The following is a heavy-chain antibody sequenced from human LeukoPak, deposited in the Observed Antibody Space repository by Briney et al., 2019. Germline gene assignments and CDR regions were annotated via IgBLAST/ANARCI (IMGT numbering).Heavy chain of an antibody. J-gene: IGHJ3*02. CDR3: ASAGSSGYFHDAFDI. D-gene: IGHD3-22*01. CDR1: GGTFSSYA. CDR2: IIPIFGTA. V-gene: IGHV1-69*13. Sequence: VASVKVSCKASGGTFSSYAISWVRQAPGQGLEWMGGIIPIFGTANYAQKFQGRVTITADESTSTAYMELSSLRSEDTAVYYCASAGSSGYFHDAFDIWGQGTMVTVSS.